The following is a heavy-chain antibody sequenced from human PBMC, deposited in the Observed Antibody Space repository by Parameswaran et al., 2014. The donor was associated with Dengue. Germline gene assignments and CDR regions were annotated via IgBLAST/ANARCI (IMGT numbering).Heavy chain of an antibody. J-gene: IGHJ4*02. CDR3: AKGILSRGSTSCYTPNDY. D-gene: IGHD2-2*02. CDR2: ISGSGGST. V-gene: IGHV3-23*01. Sequence: SNARGCARCPGKGLEWVSAISGSGGSTYYADSVKGRFTISRDNSKNTLYLQMNSLRAEDTAVYYCAKGILSRGSTSCYTPNDYWGQGTLVTVSS. CDR1: SNA.